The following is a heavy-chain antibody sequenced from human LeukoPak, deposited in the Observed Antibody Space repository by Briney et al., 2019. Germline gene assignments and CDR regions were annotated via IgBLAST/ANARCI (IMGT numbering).Heavy chain of an antibody. D-gene: IGHD5-18*01. CDR1: GGSINSGAYS. Sequence: TLSLTCAVSGGSINSGAYSWSWIRQPPGKGLEWIGYIYHSGSTYYNPSLKSRVTISVDRSKNQFSLKLSSVTAADTAVYYCARAVDTAMVNWGQGTLVTVS. CDR2: IYHSGST. J-gene: IGHJ4*02. V-gene: IGHV4-30-2*01. CDR3: ARAVDTAMVN.